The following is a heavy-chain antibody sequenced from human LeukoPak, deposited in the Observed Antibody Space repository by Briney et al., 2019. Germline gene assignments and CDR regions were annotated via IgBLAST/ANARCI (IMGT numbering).Heavy chain of an antibody. CDR2: IYHSGST. V-gene: IGHV4-4*02. D-gene: IGHD6-13*01. CDR1: GGSISSSNW. J-gene: IGHJ6*04. Sequence: PSETLSLTCAVSGGSISSSNWWSWVRQPPGKGLEWIGEIYHSGSTNYNPSLKSRVTISVDKSKNQFSLKLSSVTAADTAVYYCARDRFGSSSWYDYYYYGMDVWGKGTTVTVSS. CDR3: ARDRFGSSSWYDYYYYGMDV.